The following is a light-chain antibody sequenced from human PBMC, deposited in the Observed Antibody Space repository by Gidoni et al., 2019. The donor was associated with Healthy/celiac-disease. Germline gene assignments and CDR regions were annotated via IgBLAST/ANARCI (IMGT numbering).Light chain of an antibody. CDR2: KAS. J-gene: IGKJ3*01. CDR1: QSISSW. Sequence: ITCRASQSISSWLAWYQQKPGKAPKLLIYKASSLESGVPSRFSGSGSGTEFTLTISSLQPDDFATYYCQQYNSYLFTFGPGTKVDIK. V-gene: IGKV1-5*03. CDR3: QQYNSYLFT.